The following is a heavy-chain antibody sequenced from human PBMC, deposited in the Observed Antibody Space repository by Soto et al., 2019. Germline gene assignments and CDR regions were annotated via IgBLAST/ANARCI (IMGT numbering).Heavy chain of an antibody. CDR2: FIPIFGKP. J-gene: IGHJ5*02. D-gene: IGHD3-22*01. CDR3: ARPTRYYYDSSGQSAWFDP. Sequence: QVQLVQSGAEVKKPGSSVKVSCTASGGTFSSYAISWVRQAPGQGLEWMGGFIPIFGKPNYAQKFQGRVTITADESTSTAYMELSSLRSEDPAVYYCARPTRYYYDSSGQSAWFDPWGQGTLVTVSS. V-gene: IGHV1-69*12. CDR1: GGTFSSYA.